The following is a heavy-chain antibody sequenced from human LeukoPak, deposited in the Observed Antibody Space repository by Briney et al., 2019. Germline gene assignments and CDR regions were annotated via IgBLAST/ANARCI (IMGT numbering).Heavy chain of an antibody. J-gene: IGHJ4*02. V-gene: IGHV1-18*01. CDR3: AASAYYYDSSGYP. CDR1: GYTFTSYG. CDR2: IRAYNGNT. Sequence: ASVKASCKASGYTFTSYGISRGRQAPGQGLEWMGWIRAYNGNTNYAQKLQGRVTMTTDTSTSTAYMELRSLRSDDTAVYYCAASAYYYDSSGYPWGQGTLVTVS. D-gene: IGHD3-22*01.